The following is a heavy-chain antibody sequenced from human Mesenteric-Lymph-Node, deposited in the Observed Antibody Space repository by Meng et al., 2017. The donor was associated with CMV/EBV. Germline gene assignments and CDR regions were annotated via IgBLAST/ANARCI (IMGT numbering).Heavy chain of an antibody. V-gene: IGHV4-59*01. D-gene: IGHD3-3*01. CDR3: ARDYDAYGMDV. CDR1: GGSFSGSY. CDR2: IYYSGST. Sequence: GSLRLSCAVFGGSFSGSYWSWVRQPPGKGLEWIGYIYYSGSTNYNPSLKSRVTISVDTSKNQFSLKLSSVTAADTAVYYCARDYDAYGMDVWGQGTTVTVSS. J-gene: IGHJ6*02.